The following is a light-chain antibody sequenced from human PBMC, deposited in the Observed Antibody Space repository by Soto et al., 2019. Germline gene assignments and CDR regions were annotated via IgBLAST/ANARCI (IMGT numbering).Light chain of an antibody. V-gene: IGKV3-20*01. Sequence: EIVLTQSPCTLSLSQGERATLSCRASQSVSNNYLAWYQQKPGQAPRLLIYGASSRATGIPDRFSGSGSGTDFTLTINRLEPEDFAVYYCQQYGDLPWTFGQGTKVDI. CDR2: GAS. J-gene: IGKJ1*01. CDR1: QSVSNNY. CDR3: QQYGDLPWT.